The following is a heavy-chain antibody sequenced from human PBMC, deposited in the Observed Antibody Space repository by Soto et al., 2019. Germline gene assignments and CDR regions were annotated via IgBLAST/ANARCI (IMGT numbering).Heavy chain of an antibody. CDR2: IIPIFGTA. V-gene: IGHV1-69*01. CDR3: ARMTTVTRSYYYYGMDV. Sequence: QVQLVQSGAEVKKPGSSVKVSCKASGGTFSSYAISWVRQAPGQGLEWMGGIIPIFGTANYTQKFQGRVTITADESTSTAYMELSSLRSEDTAVYYCARMTTVTRSYYYYGMDVWGQGTTVTVSS. D-gene: IGHD4-4*01. J-gene: IGHJ6*02. CDR1: GGTFSSYA.